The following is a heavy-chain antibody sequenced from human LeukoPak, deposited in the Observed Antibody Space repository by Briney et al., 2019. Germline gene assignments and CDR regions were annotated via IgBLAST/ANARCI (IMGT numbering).Heavy chain of an antibody. CDR1: GYTFTDYY. CDR3: ARHPAVAGPLQFDY. Sequence: ASVKVSCRTSGYTFTDYYIHWVRQATGQGLEWMGWMNPNSGNTGYAQKFQGRVTMTRNTSISTAYMELSSLRSEDTAVYYCARHPAVAGPLQFDYWGQGTLVTVSS. J-gene: IGHJ4*02. V-gene: IGHV1-8*02. D-gene: IGHD6-19*01. CDR2: MNPNSGNT.